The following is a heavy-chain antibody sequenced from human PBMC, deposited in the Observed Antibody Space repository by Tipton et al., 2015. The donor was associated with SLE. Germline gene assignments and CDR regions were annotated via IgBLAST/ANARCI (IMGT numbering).Heavy chain of an antibody. D-gene: IGHD1-7*01. CDR3: ARDSNNLNYGYFDS. Sequence: LSLTCTVSGYSISSGHLWGWIRQAPGKGLEWIASVFRSGTSHYNPSLKRRVTISGDTSKNQFSLKLSSATATDTAVYYCARDSNNLNYGYFDSWGQGILVSVSS. J-gene: IGHJ4*02. CDR1: GYSISSGHL. CDR2: VFRSGTS. V-gene: IGHV4-38-2*02.